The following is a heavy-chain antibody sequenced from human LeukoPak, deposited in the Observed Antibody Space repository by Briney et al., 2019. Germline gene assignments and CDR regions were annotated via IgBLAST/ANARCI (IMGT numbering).Heavy chain of an antibody. Sequence: GGSLRLSCAASGFTFSSYSMNWVRQAPGKGLEWVSSISSSSSYIYYADSVKGRFTISRDNAKNSLYLQMNSLRAEDTAVYYCARDRSQLVRGTFDYWGQGTLVTVSS. CDR2: ISSSSSYI. J-gene: IGHJ4*02. D-gene: IGHD6-13*01. CDR1: GFTFSSYS. V-gene: IGHV3-21*01. CDR3: ARDRSQLVRGTFDY.